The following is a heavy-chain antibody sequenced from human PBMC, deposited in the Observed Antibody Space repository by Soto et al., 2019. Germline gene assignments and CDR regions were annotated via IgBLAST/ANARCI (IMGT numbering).Heavy chain of an antibody. D-gene: IGHD6-19*01. Sequence: QVQLVESGGGVVQPGRSLRLSCAASGFTFSSYGMHWVRQAPGKGLEWVAVIWYDGSNKYYADSVKGRFTISRDNSKNTPYLQMNSLRAEDTAVYYCAREEIAVAGPQNVGMYYYGMDVWGQGTTVTVSS. V-gene: IGHV3-33*01. CDR1: GFTFSSYG. J-gene: IGHJ6*02. CDR2: IWYDGSNK. CDR3: AREEIAVAGPQNVGMYYYGMDV.